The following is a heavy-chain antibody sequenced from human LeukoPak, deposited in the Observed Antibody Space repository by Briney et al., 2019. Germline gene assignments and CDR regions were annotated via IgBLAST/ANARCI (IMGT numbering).Heavy chain of an antibody. CDR2: INHSGST. CDR1: GVCFCGYY. Sequence: KPSQTLSLTSAVYGVCFCGYYWSWIRQPPRKGREWGGEINHSGSTNSTPSLTSRVTISVDTSKNQFSLKLSSVTAADTAVYYYARREPTYYYGSGSYRYWGQGTLVTVSS. V-gene: IGHV4-34*01. J-gene: IGHJ4*02. D-gene: IGHD3-10*01. CDR3: ARREPTYYYGSGSYRY.